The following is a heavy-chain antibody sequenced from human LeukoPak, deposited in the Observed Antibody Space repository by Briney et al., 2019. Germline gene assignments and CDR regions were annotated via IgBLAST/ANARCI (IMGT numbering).Heavy chain of an antibody. J-gene: IGHJ4*02. Sequence: GGSLRLSCAASGFSFSTYSMSWVRQAPGEGLEWVSSTSSSSSYKYYADSVKGRFTISRDNAKKSLYLQMNSLRVEDTAVYYCAREGDDSSGYYLDSFDYWGQGTLVTVSS. V-gene: IGHV3-21*01. CDR3: AREGDDSSGYYLDSFDY. CDR2: TSSSSSYK. CDR1: GFSFSTYS. D-gene: IGHD3-22*01.